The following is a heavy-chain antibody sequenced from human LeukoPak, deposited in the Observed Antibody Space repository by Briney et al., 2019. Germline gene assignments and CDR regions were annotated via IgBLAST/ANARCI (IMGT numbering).Heavy chain of an antibody. J-gene: IGHJ5*02. CDR3: ARHRSGGYELDL. V-gene: IGHV4-59*08. CDR1: GGSISSYY. D-gene: IGHD2-8*02. CDR2: IFSSGST. Sequence: SETLSLTCTVSGGSISSYYWSWIRQPPGGGLEYIGNIFSSGSTAYNPSLKSRVTISIDTSKNQFFLRLNSMTAADTALYYCARHRSGGYELDLWGQGTLVTVSS.